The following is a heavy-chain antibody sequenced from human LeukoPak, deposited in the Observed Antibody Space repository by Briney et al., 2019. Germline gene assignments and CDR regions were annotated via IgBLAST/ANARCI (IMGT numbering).Heavy chain of an antibody. CDR1: GGSISSYY. V-gene: IGHV4-59*08. CDR3: AGPVAAKWRPFDY. D-gene: IGHD2-15*01. CDR2: IYYSGST. J-gene: IGHJ4*02. Sequence: SETLSLTCTVSGGSISSYYWSWIRQPPGKGLEWIGYIYYSGSTNYNPSLKSRVTISVDTSKNQFSLRLSSVTAADTAVYYCAGPVAAKWRPFDYWGQGTLVTVSS.